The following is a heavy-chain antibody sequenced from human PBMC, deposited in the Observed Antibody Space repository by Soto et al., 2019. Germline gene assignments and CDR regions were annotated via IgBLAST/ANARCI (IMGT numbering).Heavy chain of an antibody. Sequence: SETLSLTCTVSGGSISSRSYHWGWIRQPPGKGLEWIGRIYNSGSTYYNASLKSRVSISIDTSKNQFSLKLTSVTAADTAVYYCARHPVYATGWQIDYWGQGALVTVSS. V-gene: IGHV4-39*01. CDR2: IYNSGST. CDR3: ARHPVYATGWQIDY. D-gene: IGHD2-2*01. CDR1: GGSISSRSYH. J-gene: IGHJ4*02.